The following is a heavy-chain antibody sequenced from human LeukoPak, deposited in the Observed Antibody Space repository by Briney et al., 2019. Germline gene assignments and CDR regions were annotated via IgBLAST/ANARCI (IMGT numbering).Heavy chain of an antibody. D-gene: IGHD3-10*01. CDR3: ARGITMVRGSVGFDP. J-gene: IGHJ5*02. Sequence: SETLSLTCTVSGGSISSYYWSWIRQPPGKGLEWIGYIYYNGSTNYNPSLKSRVTISVDTSKNQFSLKLSSVTAADTAVYYCARGITMVRGSVGFDPWGQGTLVTVSS. CDR1: GGSISSYY. CDR2: IYYNGST. V-gene: IGHV4-59*01.